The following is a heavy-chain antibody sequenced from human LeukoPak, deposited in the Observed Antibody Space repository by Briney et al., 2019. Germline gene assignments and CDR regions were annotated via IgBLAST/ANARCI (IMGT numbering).Heavy chain of an antibody. CDR1: GGSISGSGYY. V-gene: IGHV4-39*01. D-gene: IGHD6-19*01. CDR2: IYYSGST. Sequence: SETLSLACTVSGGSISGSGYYWGWIRQPPGKGLEWIGSIYYSGSTYYNPSLKSRVTISVDTSKNQFSLRLSSVTAADTAVYYCARGLVWGQGTLVTVSS. J-gene: IGHJ4*02. CDR3: ARGLV.